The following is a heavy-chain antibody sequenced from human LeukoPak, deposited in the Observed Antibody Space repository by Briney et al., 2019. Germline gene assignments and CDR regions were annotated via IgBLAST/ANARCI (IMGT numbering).Heavy chain of an antibody. CDR2: ISGSGGST. CDR1: GFTFSSYA. D-gene: IGHD4-23*01. Sequence: GASLRLSCAASGFTFSSYAMSWVRQAPGKGLEWVSAISGSGGSTYYADSVKGRFTISRDNSKNPLYLQMHSLRAEDTAVYYCAKGSTVVTPGSWFDPWGQGTLVTVSS. J-gene: IGHJ5*02. CDR3: AKGSTVVTPGSWFDP. V-gene: IGHV3-23*01.